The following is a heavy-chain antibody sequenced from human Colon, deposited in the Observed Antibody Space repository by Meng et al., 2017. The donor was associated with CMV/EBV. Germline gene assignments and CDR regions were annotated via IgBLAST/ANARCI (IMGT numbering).Heavy chain of an antibody. V-gene: IGHV3-21*01. CDR3: AKDFWIDYHTGY. D-gene: IGHD3-3*01. J-gene: IGHJ4*02. CDR1: GFTFNTYG. Sequence: GGSLRLSCAASGFTFNTYGMNWVRQAPGKGLEWVSSIVSSSTYIFYADSVKGRFTISRDNSKNTLFLQMNSLRTDDTAIYYCAKDFWIDYHTGYWGQGTVVTVSS. CDR2: IVSSSTYI.